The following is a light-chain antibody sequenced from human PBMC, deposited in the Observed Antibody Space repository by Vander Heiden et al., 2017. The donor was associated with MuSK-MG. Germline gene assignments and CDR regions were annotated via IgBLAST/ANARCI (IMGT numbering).Light chain of an antibody. CDR2: GAS. Sequence: EIVMTQSPATLSVSPGERATLSCRASQSVGSNLAWYQHKPGLAPRLLIYGASTRATGIPARFSGGGSGTEFTLTISSLQSEDFAVYYCQQYDQWPPLTFGGGTKVEIK. V-gene: IGKV3-15*01. CDR3: QQYDQWPPLT. J-gene: IGKJ4*01. CDR1: QSVGSN.